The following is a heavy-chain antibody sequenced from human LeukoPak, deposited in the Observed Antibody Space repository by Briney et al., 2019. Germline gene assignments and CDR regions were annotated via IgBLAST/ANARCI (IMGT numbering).Heavy chain of an antibody. CDR1: GFTFSSYA. V-gene: IGHV3-30-3*01. CDR3: ARGLGPAEGAFDI. D-gene: IGHD6-13*01. Sequence: GRSLRLSCAASGFTFSSYAMHWVRQAPGKGLEWVAVISYDGSNKYYADSVKGRFTISRDNSKNTLYLQMNSLRAEDTAVYYCARGLGPAEGAFDIWGQGTMVTVSS. J-gene: IGHJ3*02. CDR2: ISYDGSNK.